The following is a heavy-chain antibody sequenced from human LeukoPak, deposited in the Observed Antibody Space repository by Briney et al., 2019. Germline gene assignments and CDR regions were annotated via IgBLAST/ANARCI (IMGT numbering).Heavy chain of an antibody. V-gene: IGHV4-59*08. CDR3: ARRRDGYNFGSFYFDY. Sequence: SETLSLTCTVSGGSFSSYYWGWIRQPPGKGLEWIGSIFHTGSTYDNPSLKSRVTTSVDTSKNQFSLSLNSVTAADTAVYYCARRRDGYNFGSFYFDYWGQGTLVTVSS. D-gene: IGHD5-24*01. CDR1: GGSFSSYY. CDR2: IFHTGST. J-gene: IGHJ4*02.